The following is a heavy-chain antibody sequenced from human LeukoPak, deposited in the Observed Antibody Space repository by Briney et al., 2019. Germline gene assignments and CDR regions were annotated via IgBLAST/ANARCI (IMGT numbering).Heavy chain of an antibody. CDR3: ARVKMVRGVIRVALGPYDY. CDR1: GYTFTGYY. D-gene: IGHD3-10*01. V-gene: IGHV1-2*02. CDR2: INPNSGGT. J-gene: IGHJ4*02. Sequence: ASVKVSCKASGYTFTGYYMHWVRQAPGQGLEWMGWINPNSGGTNYAQKFQGRVTMTRDTSISTAYMELSRLRSDDTAVYYCARVKMVRGVIRVALGPYDYWGQGTLVTVSS.